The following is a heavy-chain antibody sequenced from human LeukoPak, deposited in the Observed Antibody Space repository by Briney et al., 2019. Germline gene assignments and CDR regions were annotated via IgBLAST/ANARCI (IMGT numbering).Heavy chain of an antibody. CDR1: GFTFNTSS. J-gene: IGHJ4*02. CDR3: AKDRARGIAVAGTYFDY. D-gene: IGHD6-19*01. Sequence: GRSLRLSCEASGFTFNTSSLHWVRQAPGKGLEWVAIISGDGNTIYYADSVKGRFTISRDNSKNTLYLQMNSLRAEDTAVYYCAKDRARGIAVAGTYFDYWGQGTLVTVSS. CDR2: ISGDGNTI. V-gene: IGHV3-30*04.